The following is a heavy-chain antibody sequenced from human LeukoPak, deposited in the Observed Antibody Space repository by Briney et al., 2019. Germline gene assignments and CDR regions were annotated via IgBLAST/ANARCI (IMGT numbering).Heavy chain of an antibody. J-gene: IGHJ4*02. Sequence: GGSLRLSCVASGFTFSKAWMSCGREAPGKGLGWVCRIKSKSADGTRDFAAPVKGRFSISRDDSKHTLYLQINSLKTEDTAVYYCAAGYGNSDFDFWGQGTLVTVSS. CDR3: AAGYGNSDFDF. V-gene: IGHV3-15*01. CDR2: IKSKSADGTR. D-gene: IGHD4-11*01. CDR1: GFTFSKAW.